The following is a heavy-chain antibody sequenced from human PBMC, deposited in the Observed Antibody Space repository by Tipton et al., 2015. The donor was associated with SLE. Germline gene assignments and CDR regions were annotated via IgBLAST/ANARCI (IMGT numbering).Heavy chain of an antibody. V-gene: IGHV3-9*01. CDR1: GFTFDDYA. J-gene: IGHJ4*02. D-gene: IGHD1-26*01. CDR2: ISWSRCNV. Sequence: SLRLSCAASGFTFDDYAMHWVRQAPGKGLGGVAGISWSRCNVGYAGSVKGRFTISRDNAKNSLYVQMNSLRAEDTALYYCAKDRHSGTLNSLDYWGQGTLVTVSS. CDR3: AKDRHSGTLNSLDY.